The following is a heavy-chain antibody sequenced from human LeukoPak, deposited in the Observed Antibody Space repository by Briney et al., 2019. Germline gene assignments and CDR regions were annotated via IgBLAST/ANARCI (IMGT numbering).Heavy chain of an antibody. CDR2: INPNSGGA. D-gene: IGHD3-22*01. CDR3: ARVPIRRHYESTGYYYEDP. J-gene: IGHJ5*02. Sequence: ASVKVSCKAPGYTFTGYYMHWVRQAPGQGLEWMGWINPNSGGANYAQKFQGRVTMTRDTSISTAYMELSRLRSDDTAVYYCARVPIRRHYESTGYYYEDPWGQGTLVTVSS. V-gene: IGHV1-2*02. CDR1: GYTFTGYY.